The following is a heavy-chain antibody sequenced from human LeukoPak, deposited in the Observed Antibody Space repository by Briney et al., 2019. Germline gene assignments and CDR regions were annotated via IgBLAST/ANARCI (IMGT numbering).Heavy chain of an antibody. CDR3: ALLGGKLLWRIDY. Sequence: GGSLRLSCEASGFTFKNHDMTWVRQAPGKGLEWVSGIRGSGVSTSYADSVKGRFTISRDNSKNMLYLFMNNLRAKDTAVYYCALLGGKLLWRIDYWGQGTRVTVSS. CDR2: IRGSGVST. V-gene: IGHV3-23*01. D-gene: IGHD3-10*01. CDR1: GFTFKNHD. J-gene: IGHJ4*02.